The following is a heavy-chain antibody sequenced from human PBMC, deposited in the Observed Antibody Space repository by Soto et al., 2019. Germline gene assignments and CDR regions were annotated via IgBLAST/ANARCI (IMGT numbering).Heavy chain of an antibody. CDR3: ARPANTVADHLDL. CDR1: GYTFTIYW. V-gene: IGHV5-51*01. CDR2: XYXXDXVX. D-gene: IGHD4-17*01. J-gene: IGHJ6*02. Sequence: GESPKISCQVSGYTFTIYWICWVRQMPGQCLEXMGXXYXXDXVXXXSXXXQGQVTISADQSINTAYLQWDSLKASDTAIYYWARPANTVADHLDLWGQGTTVTVSS.